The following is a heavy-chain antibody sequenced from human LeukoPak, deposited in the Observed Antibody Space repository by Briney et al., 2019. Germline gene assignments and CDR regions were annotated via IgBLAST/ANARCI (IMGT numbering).Heavy chain of an antibody. CDR1: GFTFSSYA. V-gene: IGHV3-23*01. J-gene: IGHJ5*02. CDR3: ARVRGSNWFDP. CDR2: ISGSGGST. Sequence: GGSLRLSRAASGFTFSSYAMSWVRQAPGKGLEWVSAISGSGGSTYYADSVKGRFTVSRDNSKNTVYLQMNSLRVEDTAVYYCARVRGSNWFDPWGQGTLVTVSS. D-gene: IGHD3-16*01.